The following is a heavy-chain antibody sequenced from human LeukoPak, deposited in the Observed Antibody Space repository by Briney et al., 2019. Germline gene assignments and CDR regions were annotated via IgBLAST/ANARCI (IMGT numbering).Heavy chain of an antibody. CDR1: GFTFRSYS. J-gene: IGHJ4*02. Sequence: GGSLRLSCADSGFTFRSYSMNWVRQAPGKGLEWVSYISSSSSTIYYADTVKGRFTISRDNAKNSLYPQMNSLRVEDTAVYYCAHVGAPDYWGQGTLVTVST. CDR3: AHVGAPDY. D-gene: IGHD1-26*01. V-gene: IGHV3-48*01. CDR2: ISSSSSTI.